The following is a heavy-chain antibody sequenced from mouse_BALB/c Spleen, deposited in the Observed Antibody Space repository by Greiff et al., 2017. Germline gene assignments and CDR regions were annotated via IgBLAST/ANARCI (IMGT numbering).Heavy chain of an antibody. J-gene: IGHJ4*01. CDR3: TRSDYYGSSSSGAMDY. Sequence: VQLQQPGAELVKPGASVKMSCKASGYTFTSYWMHWVKQRPGQGLEWIGTIDPSDSYTSYNQKFKGKATLTVDTSSSTAYMQLSSLTSEDSAVYYCTRSDYYGSSSSGAMDYWGQGTSVTVSS. CDR2: IDPSDSYT. D-gene: IGHD1-1*01. V-gene: IGHV1S127*01. CDR1: GYTFTSYW.